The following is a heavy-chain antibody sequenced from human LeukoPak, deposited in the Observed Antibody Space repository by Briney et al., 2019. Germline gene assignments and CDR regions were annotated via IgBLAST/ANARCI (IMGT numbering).Heavy chain of an antibody. V-gene: IGHV4-39*07. CDR1: GGSISSSSYY. J-gene: IGHJ4*02. CDR3: ARSRGLAMGY. Sequence: SETLSLTCTVSGGSISSSSYYWGWIRQPPGKGLGWIGSIYYSGSTYYNPSLKSRVTISVDTSKNQFSLKLSSVTAADTAVYYCARSRGLAMGYWGQGTLVTVSS. CDR2: IYYSGST. D-gene: IGHD5-18*01.